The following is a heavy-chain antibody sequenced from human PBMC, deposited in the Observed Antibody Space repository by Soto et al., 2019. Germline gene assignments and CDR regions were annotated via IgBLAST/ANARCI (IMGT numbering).Heavy chain of an antibody. CDR2: IIPIFGTA. D-gene: IGHD5-18*01. J-gene: IGHJ6*02. CDR1: GGTFSSYA. Sequence: QVQLVQSGAEVKKPGSSVKVSCKASGGTFSSYAISWVRQAPGQGLEWMGGIIPIFGTANYAQKFQGRVTITADESTSTAYMELSSLRSEDTAVYYCARDRDTAMVTRTYYGMDVWGQGTTVTVSS. V-gene: IGHV1-69*01. CDR3: ARDRDTAMVTRTYYGMDV.